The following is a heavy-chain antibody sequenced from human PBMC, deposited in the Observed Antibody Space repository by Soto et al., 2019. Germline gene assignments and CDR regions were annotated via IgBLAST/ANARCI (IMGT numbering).Heavy chain of an antibody. V-gene: IGHV3-7*01. CDR2: IKQDGSEK. J-gene: IGHJ4*02. Sequence: GGSLRLSCAASGFTFSSYWMSWVRQAPGKGLEWVANIKQDGSEKYYVDSVKGRFTISRDNAKNSLYLQMNSLRAEDTAVYYCARDHHYYGSGSYFDYWGQGTLVTVSS. CDR3: ARDHHYYGSGSYFDY. CDR1: GFTFSSYW. D-gene: IGHD3-10*01.